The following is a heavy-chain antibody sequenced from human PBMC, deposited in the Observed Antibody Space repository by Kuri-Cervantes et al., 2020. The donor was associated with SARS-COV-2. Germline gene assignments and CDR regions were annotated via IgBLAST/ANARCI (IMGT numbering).Heavy chain of an antibody. CDR1: GGSISSYY. CDR2: INHSGST. D-gene: IGHD1-14*01. Sequence: SCTVSGGSISSYYWSWIRQPPGKGLEWIGEINHSGSTNYNPSLKSRVTISVDTSKNQFSLKLSSVTAADTAVYYCARHRRVFGDHNDAFDIWGQGTMVTVSS. V-gene: IGHV4-34*01. CDR3: ARHRRVFGDHNDAFDI. J-gene: IGHJ3*02.